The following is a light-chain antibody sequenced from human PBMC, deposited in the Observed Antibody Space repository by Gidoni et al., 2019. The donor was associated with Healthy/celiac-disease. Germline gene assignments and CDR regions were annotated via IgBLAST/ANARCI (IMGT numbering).Light chain of an antibody. J-gene: IGKJ2*01. CDR1: QSISSY. Sequence: DIQMTQSPSSLSASVGDRVTITCRASQSISSYLIWYQQKPGEAPKLLIYAASSLQSGVPSRFSGSGSRIDFTLTMSSLQPEGFATYYCQQSYSTPYTFGQGTKLEIK. CDR2: AAS. V-gene: IGKV1-39*01. CDR3: QQSYSTPYT.